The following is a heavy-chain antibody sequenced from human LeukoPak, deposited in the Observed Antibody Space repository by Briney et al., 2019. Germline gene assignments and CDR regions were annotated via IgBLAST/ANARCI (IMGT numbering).Heavy chain of an antibody. J-gene: IGHJ6*04. CDR3: ARPMVRDYYYYGMDV. CDR2: IIPIFGTA. V-gene: IGHV1-69*13. D-gene: IGHD3-10*01. CDR1: GGTFSSYA. Sequence: SVKVSCKASGGTFSSYAISWVRQAPGQGLEWMGGIIPIFGTANYAQKFQGRVTITADESTSTAYMELSSLRSEDTAVYYCARPMVRDYYYYGMDVWGKGTTVTVSS.